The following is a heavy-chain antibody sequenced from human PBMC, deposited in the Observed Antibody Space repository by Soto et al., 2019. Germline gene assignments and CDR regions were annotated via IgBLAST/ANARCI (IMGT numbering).Heavy chain of an antibody. CDR2: IDPSDSYT. CDR1: GYSFTSYW. J-gene: IGHJ6*02. V-gene: IGHV5-10-1*01. Sequence: GESLKISCKGSGYSFTSYWISWVRQMPGKGLEWMGRIDPSDSYTNYSPSFQGHVTISADKSISTAYLQWSSLKASDTAMYYCARQTYSGYIYYYYGMDVWGQGTTATVSS. CDR3: ARQTYSGYIYYYYGMDV. D-gene: IGHD5-12*01.